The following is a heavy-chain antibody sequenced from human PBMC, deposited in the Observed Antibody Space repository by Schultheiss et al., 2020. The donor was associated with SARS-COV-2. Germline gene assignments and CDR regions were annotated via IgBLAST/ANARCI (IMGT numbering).Heavy chain of an antibody. J-gene: IGHJ4*02. Sequence: GGSLRLSCAASGFTFDDYAMHWVRQAPGKGLEWVSGISWNSGSIGYADSVKGRFTISRDNAKNSLYLQMNSLRAEDTALYYCAKDKRGEIAVAGTGALDYWGQGTLVTVSS. D-gene: IGHD6-19*01. V-gene: IGHV3-9*01. CDR1: GFTFDDYA. CDR2: ISWNSGSI. CDR3: AKDKRGEIAVAGTGALDY.